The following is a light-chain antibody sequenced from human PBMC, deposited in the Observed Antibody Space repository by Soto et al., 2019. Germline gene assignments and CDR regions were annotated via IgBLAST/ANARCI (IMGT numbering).Light chain of an antibody. V-gene: IGKV3-20*01. J-gene: IGKJ1*01. CDR2: GAS. CDR1: QSVSTSS. Sequence: EIVLTQSPGTLSLSPGARATLSCRASQSVSTSSLAWYQQKGGQAPRLLIHGASSRATGIPDRFSGSGSGTEFTLTISSLQPDDFATYYCQHYNSYSEACGQGTKVDI. CDR3: QHYNSYSEA.